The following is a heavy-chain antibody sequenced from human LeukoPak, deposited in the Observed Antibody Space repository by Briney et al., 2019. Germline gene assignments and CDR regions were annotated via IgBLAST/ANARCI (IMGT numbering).Heavy chain of an antibody. CDR2: IYYSGST. D-gene: IGHD2-2*02. CDR1: GGSISSGGYY. CDR3: ARLGGYCSSTSCYTGRFDP. J-gene: IGHJ5*02. Sequence: SQTLSLTCTVSGGSISSGGYYWSWIRQHPGKGLEWIGYIYYSGSTYYNPSLKSRVTISVDTSKNQFSLKLSSVTAADTAVYYCARLGGYCSSTSCYTGRFDPWGQGTLVTVSS. V-gene: IGHV4-31*03.